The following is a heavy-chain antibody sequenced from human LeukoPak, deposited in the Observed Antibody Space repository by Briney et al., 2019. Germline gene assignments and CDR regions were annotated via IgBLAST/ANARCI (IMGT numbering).Heavy chain of an antibody. CDR3: ARGAVRGVSWFDP. CDR2: IYYSGST. D-gene: IGHD3-10*01. J-gene: IGHJ5*02. CDR1: GGSFSGYY. Sequence: PSETLSLTCAVYGGSFSGYYWSWIRQPPGKGLEWIGYIYYSGSTNYNPSLKSRVTISVDTSKNQFSLKLSSVTAADTAVYYCARGAVRGVSWFDPWGQGTLVTVSS. V-gene: IGHV4-59*01.